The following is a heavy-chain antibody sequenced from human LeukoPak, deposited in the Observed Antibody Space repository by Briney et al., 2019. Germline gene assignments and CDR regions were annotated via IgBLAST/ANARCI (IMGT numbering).Heavy chain of an antibody. J-gene: IGHJ1*01. CDR3: ARLAAVPG. CDR1: GYTFTGYY. Sequence: ASVKVSCTASGYTFTGYYLHWVRQAPGQGLEWVGWLHPNSGGTNYAQKFQGRVTMTRDTSISTAYMELSSLRSDDTAVYYCARLAAVPGWGQGTLVTVSS. D-gene: IGHD6-19*01. V-gene: IGHV1-2*02. CDR2: LHPNSGGT.